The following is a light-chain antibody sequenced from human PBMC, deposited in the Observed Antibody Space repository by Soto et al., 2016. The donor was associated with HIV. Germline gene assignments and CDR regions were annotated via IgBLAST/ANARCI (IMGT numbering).Light chain of an antibody. V-gene: IGLV3-1*01. CDR2: DDD. CDR1: KLGDKY. CDR3: QVWDRSSDHVL. Sequence: SYELTQPPSVSVSPGQTASITCSGDKLGDKYACWYQQKPGQAPVVVLNDDDDRPSGIPERFSGSNSGNTAALTISRVEAGDEADYYCQVWDRSSDHVLFGGGTKLTVL. J-gene: IGLJ2*01.